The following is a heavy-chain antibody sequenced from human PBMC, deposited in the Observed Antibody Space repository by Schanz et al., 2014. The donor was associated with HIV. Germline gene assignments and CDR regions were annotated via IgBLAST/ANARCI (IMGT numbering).Heavy chain of an antibody. Sequence: VQLVGSGVGGVQPGRSLRLSCAVSGFIFSNYGMHWGRQAPGKGLEWGEVISNDGSNKHYADSVKGRFTIARDNSKNTLYLQMNSLRAEDTAVYYCAKGLRQWLVLGVSDYWGQGTLVTVSS. V-gene: IGHV3-30*18. CDR2: ISNDGSNK. CDR1: GFIFSNYG. CDR3: AKGLRQWLVLGVSDY. D-gene: IGHD6-19*01. J-gene: IGHJ4*02.